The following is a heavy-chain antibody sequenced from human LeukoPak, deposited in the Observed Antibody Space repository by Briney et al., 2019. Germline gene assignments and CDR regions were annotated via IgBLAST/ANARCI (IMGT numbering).Heavy chain of an antibody. CDR2: VSTGSNYI. CDR1: GFTFSGYS. V-gene: IGHV3-21*04. J-gene: IGHJ4*02. Sequence: GGSLRLSCTASGFTFSGYSLNWVRQAPGKGLEWVSSVSTGSNYIYYADSVKGRFTISRDNAKNSLYLQMNSLRAEDTAVYYCARVLYGSSPDYWGQGTLVTVSS. D-gene: IGHD3-10*01. CDR3: ARVLYGSSPDY.